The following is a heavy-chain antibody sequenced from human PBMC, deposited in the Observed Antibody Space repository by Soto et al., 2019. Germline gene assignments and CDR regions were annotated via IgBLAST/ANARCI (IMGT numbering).Heavy chain of an antibody. CDR1: GYTFTSYG. Sequence: ASVKVSCKASGYTFTSYGISWARQAPGQGLEWMGWISAYNGNTKYAQKLQGRVTMTTDTSTSTAYMELSSLRSEDTAVYYCARGLNGYLHYFDYWGQGTLVTVSS. CDR2: ISAYNGNT. CDR3: ARGLNGYLHYFDY. V-gene: IGHV1-18*01. J-gene: IGHJ4*02. D-gene: IGHD5-18*01.